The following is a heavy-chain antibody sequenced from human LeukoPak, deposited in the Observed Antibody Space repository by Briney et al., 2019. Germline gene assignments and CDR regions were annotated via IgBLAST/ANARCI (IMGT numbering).Heavy chain of an antibody. CDR2: ISAYNGNT. V-gene: IGHV1-18*01. J-gene: IGHJ4*02. CDR1: GYTFTSYG. Sequence: ASVKVSCKASGYTFTSYGISWVRQAPGQGLEWMGWISAYNGNTNYAQKLQGRVTMTRDTSISTAYMELSRLRSDDTTVYYCARDFRYGSSFYFDYWGQGTLVTVSS. CDR3: ARDFRYGSSFYFDY. D-gene: IGHD6-13*01.